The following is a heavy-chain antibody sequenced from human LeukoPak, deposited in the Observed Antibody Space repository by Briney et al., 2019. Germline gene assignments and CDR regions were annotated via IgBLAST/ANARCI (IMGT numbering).Heavy chain of an antibody. CDR2: NYGGGSK. D-gene: IGHD3-22*01. Sequence: PGGSLSLSCAASGFPLRSNFMSRVRQAPGKGLGGVSVNYGGGSKYYADSVKGRFTISRDNSKNTLYLQMNSLRAEDTAVYYCARDPHYYDSSGCGDAFDIWGQGTMVTVSS. V-gene: IGHV3-53*01. CDR1: GFPLRSNF. CDR3: ARDPHYYDSSGCGDAFDI. J-gene: IGHJ3*02.